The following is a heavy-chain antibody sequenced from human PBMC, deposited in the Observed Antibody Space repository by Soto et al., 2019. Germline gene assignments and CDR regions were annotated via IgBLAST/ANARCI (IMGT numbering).Heavy chain of an antibody. Sequence: SETLSLTCPFSGASITSGGYYWSWIRQHPGKGLEWIGYIYYSVSTYYNPSLKSRVIISVDTSKNQFSLNLSSVTAADTAVYYCARAENERAGIYRPPDYWGQGTLVTVSS. CDR2: IYYSVST. J-gene: IGHJ4*02. CDR3: ARAENERAGIYRPPDY. D-gene: IGHD5-12*01. V-gene: IGHV4-31*03. CDR1: GASITSGGYY.